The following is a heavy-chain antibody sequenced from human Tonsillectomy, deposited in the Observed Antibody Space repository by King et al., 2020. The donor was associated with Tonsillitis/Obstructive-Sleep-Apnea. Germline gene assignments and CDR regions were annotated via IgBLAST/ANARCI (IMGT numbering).Heavy chain of an antibody. CDR2: LSSSSSYT. CDR3: ARRGVATRIDY. D-gene: IGHD5-12*01. J-gene: IGHJ4*02. CDR1: GFTFSDYY. V-gene: IGHV3-11*05. Sequence: VQLVESGGGLVKPGGSLRLSCAASGFTFSDYYMSWIRQATGKGLEWVSYLSSSSSYTNYADSVEGRFTISRDNAKNSPYLQMNSLRDEDTAVDYCARRGVATRIDYWGQGTLVTVSS.